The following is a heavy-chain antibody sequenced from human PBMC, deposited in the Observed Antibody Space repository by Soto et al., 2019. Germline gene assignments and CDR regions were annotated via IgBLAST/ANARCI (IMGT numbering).Heavy chain of an antibody. CDR2: ISITSSHI. D-gene: IGHD4-4*01. CDR3: ARDGMMTPEYFDY. V-gene: IGHV3-11*06. CDR1: GFTFINYY. Sequence: QVQLLESGGGLVKPGGSLRLSCAASGFTFINYYISWIRHVPGKGLEWLSYISITSSHIDYADSVKGRFTISRDNAKSSLYLEMNNLRAEDTAGYYCARDGMMTPEYFDYWGQGTLVTVSS. J-gene: IGHJ4*02.